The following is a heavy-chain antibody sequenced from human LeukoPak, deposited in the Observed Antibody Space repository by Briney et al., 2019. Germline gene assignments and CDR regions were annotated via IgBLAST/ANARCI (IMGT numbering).Heavy chain of an antibody. V-gene: IGHV1-46*01. CDR1: RYTFTNHF. CDR3: AREGRGPVDFVDY. Sequence: ASVKVSCKASRYTFTNHFMHWVRQAPGQGLEWMGIINPGGGSTRYAQKFQGRVDMTRDTSESTVYMELSSLRSEDTAVYYCAREGRGPVDFVDYWGQGTLVTVSS. J-gene: IGHJ4*02. CDR2: INPGGGST. D-gene: IGHD2-21*01.